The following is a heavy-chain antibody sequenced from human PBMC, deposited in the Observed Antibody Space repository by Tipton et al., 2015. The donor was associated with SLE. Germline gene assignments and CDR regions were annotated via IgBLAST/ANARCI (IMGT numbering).Heavy chain of an antibody. V-gene: IGHV3-48*01. CDR1: GFTFSSYW. J-gene: IGHJ4*02. D-gene: IGHD6-19*01. CDR2: ISSSSSTI. Sequence: SLRLSCAASGFTFSSYWMHWVRQAPGKGLEWVSYISSSSSTIYYADSVKGRFTISRDNAKNSLYLQMNNLRAEDTAVYYCARSQWDYWGQGTLVTVSS. CDR3: ARSQWDY.